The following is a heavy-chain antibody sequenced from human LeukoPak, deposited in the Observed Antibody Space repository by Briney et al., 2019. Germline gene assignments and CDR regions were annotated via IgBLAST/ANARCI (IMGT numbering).Heavy chain of an antibody. CDR3: ARDQLDYYDSSGHAYYYYYMDV. V-gene: IGHV3-7*01. J-gene: IGHJ6*03. CDR1: GFSFTDAW. Sequence: GGSLRLSCVGSGFSFTDAWMSWVRQIPGKGLEWVANIKQDGSEKYYVDSVKGRFTISRDNAKNSLYLQMNSLRAEDTAVYYCARDQLDYYDSSGHAYYYYYMDVWGKGTTVTVSS. CDR2: IKQDGSEK. D-gene: IGHD3-22*01.